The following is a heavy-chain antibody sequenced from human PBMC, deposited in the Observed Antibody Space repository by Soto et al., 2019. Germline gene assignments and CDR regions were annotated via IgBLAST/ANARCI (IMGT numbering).Heavy chain of an antibody. Sequence: GASVKVSCKASGGTFSSYSINWVRQAPGQGLEWMGGIIPMFGTPNYAQNFQGRATIYADESTSTAYMELSSLRSDDTAVYYCATNTLTAFSYYFDNWGQGALVTVSS. J-gene: IGHJ4*02. D-gene: IGHD2-21*02. CDR2: IIPMFGTP. V-gene: IGHV1-69*13. CDR1: GGTFSSYS. CDR3: ATNTLTAFSYYFDN.